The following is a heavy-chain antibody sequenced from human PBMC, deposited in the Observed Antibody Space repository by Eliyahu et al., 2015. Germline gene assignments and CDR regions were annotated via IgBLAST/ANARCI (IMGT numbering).Heavy chain of an antibody. D-gene: IGHD6-19*01. CDR1: GGSFSGYY. CDR2: INHSGST. J-gene: IGHJ4*02. CDR3: ARLEHSSGWGIDY. Sequence: QVQLQQWGAGLLKPSETLSLTCAVYGGSFSGYYWSWIRQPPGKGLEWIGEINHSGSTNYNPSLKSRVTISVDTSKNQFSLKLSSVTAADTAVYYCARLEHSSGWGIDYWGQGTLVTVSS. V-gene: IGHV4-34*01.